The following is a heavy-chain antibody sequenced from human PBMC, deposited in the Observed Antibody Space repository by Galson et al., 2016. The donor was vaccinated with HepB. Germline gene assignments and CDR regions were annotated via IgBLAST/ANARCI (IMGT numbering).Heavy chain of an antibody. CDR2: INNAGSST. Sequence: SLRLSCAASNFDVSKAWTNWVRQAPGKGLEWVGRINNAGSSTNYADSAKGRFIITRDNVENTVYLQMNSLTVEDTAIYFCARGPRYQVHYAMDAWGRGTTVTVS. CDR1: NFDVSKAW. CDR3: ARGPRYQVHYAMDA. D-gene: IGHD2-2*01. V-gene: IGHV3-74*01. J-gene: IGHJ6*02.